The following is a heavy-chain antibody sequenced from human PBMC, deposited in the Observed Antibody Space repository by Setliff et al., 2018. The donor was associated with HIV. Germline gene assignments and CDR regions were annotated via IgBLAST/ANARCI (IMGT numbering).Heavy chain of an antibody. Sequence: SETLSLTCAVYGGSFSDYYWTWIRQSPGKGLEWIGEINHRGSTNYNPSLKSRVTVSVDTSKNQFSLKLSSVTAADTAVYYCARDTLASGGTAMVNYYYYGMDVWGQGTTVTVSS. V-gene: IGHV4-34*01. D-gene: IGHD5-18*01. J-gene: IGHJ6*02. CDR2: INHRGST. CDR1: GGSFSDYY. CDR3: ARDTLASGGTAMVNYYYYGMDV.